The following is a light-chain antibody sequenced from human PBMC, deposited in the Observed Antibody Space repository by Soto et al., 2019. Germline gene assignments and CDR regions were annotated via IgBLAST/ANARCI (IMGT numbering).Light chain of an antibody. J-gene: IGKJ5*01. CDR3: QQYNNWPRIT. Sequence: EIVMTQSPATLSVSPGESATLSCRASQSISDNLAWYQQKPGQAPRLLIYGASTRATGIPARFSGSGSGTEFTLTISSLQSEDSAVYYCQQYNNWPRITFGQGTRLEIK. CDR1: QSISDN. V-gene: IGKV3-15*01. CDR2: GAS.